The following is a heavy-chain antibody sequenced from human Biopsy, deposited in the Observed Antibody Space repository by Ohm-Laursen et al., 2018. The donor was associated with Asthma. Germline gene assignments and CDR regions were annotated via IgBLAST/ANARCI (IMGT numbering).Heavy chain of an antibody. V-gene: IGHV1-3*01. J-gene: IGHJ3*01. CDR3: ARTCYDFLTGQVNDAFAL. CDR1: GYTFIHFA. D-gene: IGHD3-9*01. CDR2: INAGDGNT. Sequence: SSVKVSCKASGYTFIHFAIHWVRQAPGQRLEWMGWINAGDGNTKYSQKFQGRVTITRDTSASIAYMDLRSLRSEDTAMYYCARTCYDFLTGQVNDAFALWGQGTMVTVSS.